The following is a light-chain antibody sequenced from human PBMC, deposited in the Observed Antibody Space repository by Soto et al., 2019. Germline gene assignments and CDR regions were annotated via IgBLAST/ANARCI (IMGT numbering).Light chain of an antibody. CDR1: QSVSSSY. J-gene: IGKJ3*01. V-gene: IGKV3-20*01. CDR3: QQYGSSPRFT. CDR2: GAS. Sequence: EIVLTQSPGTLSLSPGERATLSCRTSQSVSSSYLAWYQQKPGQAPRLRIYGASSRATGIPVRFSGSGSGTDFTLTISRLEPEDFAVYYCQQYGSSPRFTFGPGTKVDIK.